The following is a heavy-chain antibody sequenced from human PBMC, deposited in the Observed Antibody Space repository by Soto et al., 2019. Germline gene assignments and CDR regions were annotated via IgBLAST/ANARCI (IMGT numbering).Heavy chain of an antibody. Sequence: ETLSLTCAVYGGSFSGYYWSWIRQPPGKGLEWIGEINHSGSTNYNPSLKSRVTISVDTSKNQFSLKLSSVTAADTAVYYCARGRYYGMDVWGQGTTVTVSS. CDR3: ARGRYYGMDV. CDR2: INHSGST. CDR1: GGSFSGYY. J-gene: IGHJ6*02. V-gene: IGHV4-34*01.